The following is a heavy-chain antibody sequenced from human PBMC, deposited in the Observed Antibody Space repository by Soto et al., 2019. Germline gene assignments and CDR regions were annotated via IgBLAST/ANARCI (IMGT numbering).Heavy chain of an antibody. CDR3: ARRGDSSMTEGELLFDY. Sequence: QLQLQESGPGLVKPSETLSLTCTVSGGSISSSSYYWGWIRQPPGKGLEWIGSIYYSGSTYYNPSLKSRVTISVDTSKNQFSLKLSSVTAADTAVYYCARRGDSSMTEGELLFDYWGQGTLVTVSS. J-gene: IGHJ4*02. V-gene: IGHV4-39*01. CDR2: IYYSGST. CDR1: GGSISSSSYY. D-gene: IGHD3-16*01.